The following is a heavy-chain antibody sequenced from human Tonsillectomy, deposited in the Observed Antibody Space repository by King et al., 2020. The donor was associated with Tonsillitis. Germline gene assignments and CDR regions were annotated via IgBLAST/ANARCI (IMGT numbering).Heavy chain of an antibody. CDR1: GYNFPNYG. J-gene: IGHJ6*02. Sequence: QLVQSGAEVKKPGASVKVSCKASGYNFPNYGISWVRQAPGQGLEWMGWSSGYNGKTNYAQKFQGRDIMTTDTSTSTAYMELRSLRSDDTAVYYCAREDNTHYSASGSYSNYYYGMDLWGRGTTVTVSS. CDR3: AREDNTHYSASGSYSNYYYGMDL. CDR2: SSGYNGKT. D-gene: IGHD3-10*01. V-gene: IGHV1-18*01.